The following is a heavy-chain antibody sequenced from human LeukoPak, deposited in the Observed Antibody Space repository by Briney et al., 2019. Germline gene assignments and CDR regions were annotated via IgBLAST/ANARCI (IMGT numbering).Heavy chain of an antibody. D-gene: IGHD3-10*01. CDR1: GFSFTTYA. CDR3: ARVRNVLLWFGELFDP. Sequence: PGESLRLSCAPSGFSFTTYAMTWVRQVPGKGLEWVSGISGSGASTYYADSVKGRFTISRDNSKNTLYLQMNSLRAEDTAVYYCARVRNVLLWFGELFDPWGQGTLVTVSS. CDR2: ISGSGAST. J-gene: IGHJ5*02. V-gene: IGHV3-23*01.